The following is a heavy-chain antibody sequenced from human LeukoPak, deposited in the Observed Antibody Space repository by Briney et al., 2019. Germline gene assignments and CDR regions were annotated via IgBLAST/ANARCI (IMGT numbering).Heavy chain of an antibody. D-gene: IGHD6-19*01. Sequence: PGGSLRLSCAASGFTFSSYAMSWVRQAPGKGLEWVSAISGSGGSTYYADSVKGRFTISRDNSKNTLYLQMNSLRAEDTAVYYCAKDNSPPSSGWYGGENYWGQGTLVTVSS. CDR1: GFTFSSYA. J-gene: IGHJ4*02. V-gene: IGHV3-23*01. CDR3: AKDNSPPSSGWYGGENY. CDR2: ISGSGGST.